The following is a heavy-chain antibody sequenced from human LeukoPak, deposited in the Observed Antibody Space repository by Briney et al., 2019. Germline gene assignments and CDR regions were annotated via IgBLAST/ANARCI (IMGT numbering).Heavy chain of an antibody. J-gene: IGHJ3*02. Sequence: GASVKVSCKASGYTFTSYALHWVRQAPGQRLEWMGWINAGNGDTKYSQKFQGRVTITRDTSASTAYMELSSLRSEDTAVYYCARVDETNAFDIWGQGTMVIVSS. D-gene: IGHD5-24*01. CDR2: INAGNGDT. V-gene: IGHV1-3*01. CDR3: ARVDETNAFDI. CDR1: GYTFTSYA.